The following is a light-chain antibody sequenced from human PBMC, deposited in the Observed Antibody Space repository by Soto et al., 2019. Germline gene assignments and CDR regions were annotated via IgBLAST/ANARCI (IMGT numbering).Light chain of an antibody. V-gene: IGLV2-8*01. CDR1: SSDIGAYNY. Sequence: QSVLTQPPSASGSPGQSVTISCTGTSSDIGAYNYVSWYQQYPGKAPKLIIYEVSQRPSGVPDRFSGSKSGNTASLTVSGLQLEDEADYYGSSFTGSDNPFGGGTQLTVL. CDR3: SSFTGSDNP. CDR2: EVS. J-gene: IGLJ2*01.